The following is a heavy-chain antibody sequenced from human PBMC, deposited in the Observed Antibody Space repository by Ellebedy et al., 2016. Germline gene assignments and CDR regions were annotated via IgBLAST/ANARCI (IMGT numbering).Heavy chain of an antibody. D-gene: IGHD2-8*02. V-gene: IGHV3-30*18. CDR1: GLPFGSKG. CDR2: ISYDGEGT. J-gene: IGHJ4*02. CDR3: AKDTGGHYGGYFDF. Sequence: GESLKISXEASGLPFGSKGMHWVRQAPGKGLEWVAAISYDGEGTDYADAVKGRFTISRDNSEDTLFLQMNSLRAEDTAVYYCAKDTGGHYGGYFDFWGQGTLVTVSS.